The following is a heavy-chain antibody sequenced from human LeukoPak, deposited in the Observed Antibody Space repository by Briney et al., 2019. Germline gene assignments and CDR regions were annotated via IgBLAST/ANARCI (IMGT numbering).Heavy chain of an antibody. Sequence: GGSLRLSCAASGFTVSSAYISWVRQAPGKGLEWLSAIYSDGNTYYADSVKGRFTIFRDNSKDMLYLQMNSLRADDTAVYYCARAPSGWYFDSWGQGTLVTVSS. D-gene: IGHD6-19*01. CDR1: GFTVSSAY. CDR3: ARAPSGWYFDS. CDR2: IYSDGNT. J-gene: IGHJ4*02. V-gene: IGHV3-53*01.